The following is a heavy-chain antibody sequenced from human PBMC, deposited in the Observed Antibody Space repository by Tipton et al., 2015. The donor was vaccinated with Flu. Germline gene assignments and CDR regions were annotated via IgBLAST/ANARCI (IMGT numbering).Heavy chain of an antibody. J-gene: IGHJ4*01. CDR1: GGSFSAYY. CDR2: INHSGTT. D-gene: IGHD7-27*01. V-gene: IGHV4-34*01. CDR3: ASKVANWGVWEPLDY. Sequence: LSLTCAVYGGSFSAYYWSWIRQPPGKGLEWVGAINHSGTTNYNPSLTSRVTVSADTSKKQFSLKLTSVTAADTAVYYCASKVANWGVWEPLDYWGHGTLVTVSS.